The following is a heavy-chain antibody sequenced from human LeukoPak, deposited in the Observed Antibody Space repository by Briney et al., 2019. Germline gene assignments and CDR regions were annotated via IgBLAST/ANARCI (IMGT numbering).Heavy chain of an antibody. CDR3: VRGLYSRDAGY. Sequence: SETLSLTCDVYGGSLSGYYWSWIRQPPGKRVEWRGEIYHGVHTNYNPSLKSRVAMSVDTSKNQFSLKLGSVTAADTAVYYCVRGLYSRDAGYWGQGTLVTVSS. J-gene: IGHJ4*02. D-gene: IGHD4-11*01. CDR1: GGSLSGYY. V-gene: IGHV4-34*01. CDR2: IYHGVHT.